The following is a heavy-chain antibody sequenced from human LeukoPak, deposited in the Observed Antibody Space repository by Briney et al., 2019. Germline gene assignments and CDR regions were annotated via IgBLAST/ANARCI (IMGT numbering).Heavy chain of an antibody. Sequence: ESGPTLVNPTQTLTLTCTFSGFSLSTPEMCVTWIRQPPGKALEWLARIDWDDDKFYSPSLRTRLTISKDTPKNQVVLRMTNMDPVDTGTYYCARMTPDPPSFDYWGQGALITVSS. CDR3: ARMTPDPPSFDY. J-gene: IGHJ4*02. CDR2: IDWDDDK. V-gene: IGHV2-70*17. CDR1: GFSLSTPEMC.